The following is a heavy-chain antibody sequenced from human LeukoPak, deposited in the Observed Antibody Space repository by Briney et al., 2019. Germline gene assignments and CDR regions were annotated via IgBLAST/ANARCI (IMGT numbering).Heavy chain of an antibody. J-gene: IGHJ4*02. D-gene: IGHD5-18*01. CDR1: GFTFSSSC. CDR2: IYPGDSDT. V-gene: IGHV5-51*01. Sequence: GRSLRLSCAASGFTFSSSCMSSVRQMPGKGLEWMGIIYPGDSDTRYSPSFQGQVTISADKSISTAYLQWSSLKASDTAMYYCSTTDVDTAMVSPNYWGQGTLVTVSS. CDR3: STTDVDTAMVSPNY.